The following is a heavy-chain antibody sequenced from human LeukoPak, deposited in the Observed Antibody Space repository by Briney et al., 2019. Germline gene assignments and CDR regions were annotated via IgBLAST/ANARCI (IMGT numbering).Heavy chain of an antibody. D-gene: IGHD6-19*01. Sequence: ASVKVSCKVSGYTLTELSMHWVRQAPGKGLEWMGGFDPEDGETIYAQKFQGRVTMTEDTSTDTAYMELSSLRSEDTAVHYCATDRYHSSGWYRFGYWGQGTLVTVSS. J-gene: IGHJ4*02. V-gene: IGHV1-24*01. CDR3: ATDRYHSSGWYRFGY. CDR2: FDPEDGET. CDR1: GYTLTELS.